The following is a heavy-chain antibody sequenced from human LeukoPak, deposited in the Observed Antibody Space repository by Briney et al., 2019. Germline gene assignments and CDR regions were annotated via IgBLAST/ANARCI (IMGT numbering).Heavy chain of an antibody. D-gene: IGHD2-8*02. CDR3: AKDTLGYCTGGVCSHFDY. J-gene: IGHJ4*02. CDR2: IRSTGGST. CDR1: GFTFSSYA. Sequence: GGSLRLSCAASGFTFSSYAMSWVRQAPGKGLEWVSAIRSTGGSTNYADSVKGRFTISRDNSKNMLFLQMNSLRAEDTAVYYCAKDTLGYCTGGVCSHFDYWGQGTLVTVSS. V-gene: IGHV3-23*01.